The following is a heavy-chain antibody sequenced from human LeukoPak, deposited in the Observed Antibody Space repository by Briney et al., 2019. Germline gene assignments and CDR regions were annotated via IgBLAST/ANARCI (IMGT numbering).Heavy chain of an antibody. J-gene: IGHJ4*02. CDR3: ARRGFSDSRGYYPDFDS. CDR1: GPTFNRDW. Sequence: PGGSLRLSCTNSGPTFNRDWMGWLRQAPGKGLEWLAHIKPDESRIFYADSVKGRFALSRDNAKNSVHLQMNSLRAEDTAVYFCARRGFSDSRGYYPDFDSWGRGTLVTASS. CDR2: IKPDESRI. D-gene: IGHD3-22*01. V-gene: IGHV3-7*03.